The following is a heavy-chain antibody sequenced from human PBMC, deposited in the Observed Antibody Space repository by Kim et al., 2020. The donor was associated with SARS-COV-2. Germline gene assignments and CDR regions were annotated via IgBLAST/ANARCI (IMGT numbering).Heavy chain of an antibody. V-gene: IGHV3-7*01. J-gene: IGHJ4*02. CDR1: GFTLASNW. CDR2: IKEDGSVQ. Sequence: GGSLRLSCTASGFTLASNWMTWVRQAPGKGLEWVASIKEDGSVQTYLDSVQGRFSVSRDNAKNSLHLQMHALRAGDTARYYCASNLLGYIALDYWGLGTL. D-gene: IGHD5-12*01. CDR3: ASNLLGYIALDY.